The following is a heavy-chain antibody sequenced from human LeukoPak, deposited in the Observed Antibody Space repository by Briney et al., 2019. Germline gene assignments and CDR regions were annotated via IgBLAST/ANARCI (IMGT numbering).Heavy chain of an antibody. D-gene: IGHD4-17*01. J-gene: IGHJ4*02. V-gene: IGHV4-39*01. CDR1: GGSISSSSYY. CDR3: ATYETTVTATEYYFDY. CDR2: IYYSGST. Sequence: SETLSLTCTVSGGSISSSSYYWGWIRQPPGKGLEWIGSIYYSGSTYYNPSPKSRVTISVDTSKNQFSLKLSSVTAADTAVYYCATYETTVTATEYYFDYWGQGTLVTVSS.